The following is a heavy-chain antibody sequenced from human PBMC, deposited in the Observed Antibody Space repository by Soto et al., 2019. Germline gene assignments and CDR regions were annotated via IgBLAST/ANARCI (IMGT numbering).Heavy chain of an antibody. CDR2: ISWNSGSI. CDR3: AKDIQQWLVLVAFDI. V-gene: IGHV3-9*01. CDR1: GFTFDDYA. J-gene: IGHJ3*02. D-gene: IGHD6-19*01. Sequence: PGGSLRLSCAASGFTFDDYAMHWVRQAPGKGLEWVSGISWNSGSIGYADSVKGRFTISRDNAKNSLYLQMNSLRAEDTALYYCAKDIQQWLVLVAFDIWGQGTMVTVSS.